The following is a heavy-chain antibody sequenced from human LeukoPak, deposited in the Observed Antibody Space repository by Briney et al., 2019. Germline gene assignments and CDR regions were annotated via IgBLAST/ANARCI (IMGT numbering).Heavy chain of an antibody. CDR3: ARGGSYGDYFDY. D-gene: IGHD1-26*01. J-gene: IGHJ4*02. CDR2: IYYSGST. Sequence: PSETLSLTCTVSGGSISGYYWSWIRQPPGKGLEWIGYIYYSGSTNYNPSLKSRVTISVDRSKNQFSLKLTSVTAADTAVYYCARGGSYGDYFDYWGQGTLVTVSS. V-gene: IGHV4-59*01. CDR1: GGSISGYY.